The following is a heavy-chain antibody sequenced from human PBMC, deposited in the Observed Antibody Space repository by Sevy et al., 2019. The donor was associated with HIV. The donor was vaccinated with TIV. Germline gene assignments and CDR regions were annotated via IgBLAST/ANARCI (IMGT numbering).Heavy chain of an antibody. V-gene: IGHV4-59*01. CDR3: AGAFGRSYRTSYGMDV. Sequence: SETLSLTCTVSGGSISSYYWSWIRQPPGKGLEWIGYIYYSGSTNYNPSLKSRVTISVDTSKNQFSLKLSSVTAADTAVYYCAGAFGRSYRTSYGMDVWDQGTTVTVSS. CDR1: GGSISSYY. CDR2: IYYSGST. D-gene: IGHD3-16*02. J-gene: IGHJ6*02.